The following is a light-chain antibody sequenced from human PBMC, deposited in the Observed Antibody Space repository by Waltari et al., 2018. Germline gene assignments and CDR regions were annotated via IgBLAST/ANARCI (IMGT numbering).Light chain of an antibody. Sequence: EIVMTQSPLSLSVTLGEPASISCRSSQSLLHSNGNNYLDWYLQKPGNSTQVLIYLGSNRSTGVPDRFSGSGSGTDFTLGISRVEAEDVGVYYCMQARQTPNTFGQGTKLVIE. CDR1: QSLLHSNGNNY. J-gene: IGKJ2*01. V-gene: IGKV2-28*01. CDR3: MQARQTPNT. CDR2: LGS.